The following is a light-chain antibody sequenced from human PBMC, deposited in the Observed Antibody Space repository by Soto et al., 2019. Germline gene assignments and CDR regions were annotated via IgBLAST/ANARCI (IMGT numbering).Light chain of an antibody. CDR2: RAS. CDR3: QQNNNWPYN. J-gene: IGKJ2*01. Sequence: EIVMTQSPATLSVSPGERATLSCRASHSVSGGLAWYQQKPGQAPRLLIYRASIRVTGNPARFSGSGSGTEFTLTISSLQSEDFAIYYCQQNNNWPYNVGQGTKLEIK. V-gene: IGKV3-15*01. CDR1: HSVSGG.